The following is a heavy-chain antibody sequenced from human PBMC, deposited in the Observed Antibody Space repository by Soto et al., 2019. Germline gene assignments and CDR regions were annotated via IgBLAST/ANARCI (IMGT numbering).Heavy chain of an antibody. V-gene: IGHV3-23*01. CDR3: ARKGPPRDAFDI. CDR1: GFTFSSYA. J-gene: IGHJ3*02. Sequence: EVQLLESGGGLVQPGGSLRLSCAASGFTFSSYAMSWVRQTPGKGLEWVSGVLGGGGSTFYADSVKGRFTISRDNSKNTLYVQMNSQRAEDTAIYDCARKGPPRDAFDIWGQGTMVTVAS. CDR2: VLGGGGST.